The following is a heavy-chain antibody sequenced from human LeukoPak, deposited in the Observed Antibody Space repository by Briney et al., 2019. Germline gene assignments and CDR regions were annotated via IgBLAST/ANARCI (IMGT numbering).Heavy chain of an antibody. J-gene: IGHJ4*02. CDR2: ISYDGSNN. CDR1: GFTFSSYA. CDR3: ASGGLLDY. V-gene: IGHV3-30*04. Sequence: GGSLTLSCAASGFTFSSYAMPWLRQAPGKGLDRVAVISYDGSNNYYADSVKGRFTISRDNSKNTLYLQMNSLRAEDTAVYYCASGGLLDYWGQGTLVTVSS. D-gene: IGHD3-16*01.